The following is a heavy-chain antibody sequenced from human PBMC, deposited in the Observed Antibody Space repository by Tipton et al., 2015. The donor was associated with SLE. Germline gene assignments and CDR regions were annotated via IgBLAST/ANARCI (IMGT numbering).Heavy chain of an antibody. D-gene: IGHD1-26*01. V-gene: IGHV4-59*01. J-gene: IGHJ4*02. CDR1: GVSISSSY. Sequence: TLSLTCSVSGVSISSSYWTWIRQPPGKGLEWIGYVDDGGGSSYNSSLQGRVTMSADRSRSQFSLKLDSLSAADTAVYYCARGSGWHVYWGPGTLVTVSS. CDR2: VDDGGGS. CDR3: ARGSGWHVY.